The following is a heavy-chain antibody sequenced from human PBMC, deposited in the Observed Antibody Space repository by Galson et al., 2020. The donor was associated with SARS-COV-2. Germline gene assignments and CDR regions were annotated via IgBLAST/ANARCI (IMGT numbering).Heavy chain of an antibody. D-gene: IGHD5-18*01. V-gene: IGHV3-43*01. J-gene: IGHJ6*02. CDR3: AKDFGLWTYYYGMDV. CDR2: ISWDGGST. CDR1: GFTFDDYT. Sequence: GESLKISCAASGFTFDDYTMHWVRQAPGKGLEWVSLISWDGGSTYYADSVKGRFTISRDNSKNSLYLQMNSLRTEDTALYYCAKDFGLWTYYYGMDVWGQGTTVTVSS.